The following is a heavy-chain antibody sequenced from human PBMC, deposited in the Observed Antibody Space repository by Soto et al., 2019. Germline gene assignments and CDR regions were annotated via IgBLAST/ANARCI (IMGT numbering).Heavy chain of an antibody. Sequence: ASETLSLTCTVSGGSISGYYWSWIRQPPGKGLERIGYIYYSGSTNYNPSLKGRVTMSVGTSKNHFSLKLSSVTAADTAVYFCAKYRRTDAEGYTFDYWGQGALVTVSS. V-gene: IGHV4-59*01. CDR3: AKYRRTDAEGYTFDY. J-gene: IGHJ4*02. D-gene: IGHD2-15*01. CDR2: IYYSGST. CDR1: GGSISGYY.